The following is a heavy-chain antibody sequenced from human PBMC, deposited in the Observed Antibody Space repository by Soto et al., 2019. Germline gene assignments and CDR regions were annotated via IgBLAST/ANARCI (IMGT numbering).Heavy chain of an antibody. CDR3: PNDPVDTNYGDTFDY. CDR1: GFTFSSYA. CDR2: IRGSVGGT. D-gene: IGHD4-17*01. Sequence: EVQLLESGGGLAQPGGSLRLSCAASGFTFSSYAMSWVRQGPGKGLECVSVIRGSVGGTYYADSVKGRFTISRDNSKNTLYLQMNSLRAEDTALYFCPNDPVDTNYGDTFDYWAQGTLVTVSS. J-gene: IGHJ4*02. V-gene: IGHV3-23*01.